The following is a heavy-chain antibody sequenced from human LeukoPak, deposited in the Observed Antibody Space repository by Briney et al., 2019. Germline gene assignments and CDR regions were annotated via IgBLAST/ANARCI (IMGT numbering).Heavy chain of an antibody. CDR3: VREDAHTYYFDF. CDR1: GGTFSSYA. V-gene: IGHV1-69*10. CDR2: IIPILGIA. Sequence: ASVKVSCKASGGTFSSYAISWVRQAPGQGLEWMGGIIPILGIANYAQKFQGRVTVTRDTSTSTVYMDLSSLSSEDTAVYYCVREDAHTYYFDFWGPGTLVTVSS. D-gene: IGHD2-2*01. J-gene: IGHJ4*02.